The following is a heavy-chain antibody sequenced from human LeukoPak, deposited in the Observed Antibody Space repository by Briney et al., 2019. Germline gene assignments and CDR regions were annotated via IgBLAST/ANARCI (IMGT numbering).Heavy chain of an antibody. V-gene: IGHV4-59*12. CDR1: GGSISSYY. CDR3: ARGVLVWFGRHRNWYFDL. CDR2: IYYSGST. Sequence: PSETLSLTCTVSGGSISSYYWSWIRQPPGKGLEWIGTIYYSGSTYQNPSLKSRVITSVDMSKNQFSLKLNSLTAADTAVYYCARGVLVWFGRHRNWYFDLWGRGTLVTVSS. J-gene: IGHJ2*01. D-gene: IGHD3-10*01.